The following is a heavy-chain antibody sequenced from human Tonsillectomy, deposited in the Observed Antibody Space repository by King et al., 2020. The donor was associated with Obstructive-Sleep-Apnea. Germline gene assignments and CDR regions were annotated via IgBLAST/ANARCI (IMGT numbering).Heavy chain of an antibody. V-gene: IGHV1-18*04. J-gene: IGHJ6*02. Sequence: QLVQSGAEVKKPGASVKVSCKASGYTFTSYGISWVRQAPGQGLEWMGWISAYNGNTNYAQKLQGRVTMTTDTSTSPAYMELRSLRSDDTAVYYCARDFPNYDSLPYYYDGMDGWGQGTTVTVSS. CDR1: GYTFTSYG. D-gene: IGHD3-9*01. CDR3: ARDFPNYDSLPYYYDGMDG. CDR2: ISAYNGNT.